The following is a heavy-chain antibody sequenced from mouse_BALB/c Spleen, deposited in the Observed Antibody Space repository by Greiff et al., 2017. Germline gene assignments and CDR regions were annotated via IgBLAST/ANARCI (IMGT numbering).Heavy chain of an antibody. D-gene: IGHD2-3*01. J-gene: IGHJ2*01. V-gene: IGHV5-6-4*01. CDR1: GFTFSSYT. CDR3: TRDYEGPYFDY. CDR2: ISSGGSYT. Sequence: DVMLVESGGGLVKPGGSLKLSCAASGFTFSSYTMSWVRQTPEKRLEWVATISSGGSYTYYPDSVKGRFTISKDNAKNTLYLQMSSLKSEDTAMYCSTRDYEGPYFDYWGQGTTVTVSA.